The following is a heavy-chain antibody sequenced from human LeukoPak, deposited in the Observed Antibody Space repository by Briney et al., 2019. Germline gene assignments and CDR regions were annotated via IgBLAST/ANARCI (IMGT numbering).Heavy chain of an antibody. V-gene: IGHV3-48*04. Sequence: PGGSLRLSCAASGFTFSSYSMNWVRQAPGKGLEWVSFISSSSSTIYYADSVKGRFTISRDNAKNSLYLQMNSLRAEDTAVYYCARAEDYYGSGSYYPLWGQGTLVTVSS. CDR3: ARAEDYYGSGSYYPL. CDR1: GFTFSSYS. D-gene: IGHD3-10*01. CDR2: ISSSSSTI. J-gene: IGHJ4*02.